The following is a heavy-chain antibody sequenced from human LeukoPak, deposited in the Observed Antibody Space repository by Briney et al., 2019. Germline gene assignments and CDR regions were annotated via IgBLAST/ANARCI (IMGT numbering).Heavy chain of an antibody. CDR1: GFTFDDYA. CDR2: ISWNSGSI. V-gene: IGHV3-9*01. J-gene: IGHJ2*01. CDR3: AKAPGPYYDSSGYPRGYFDL. Sequence: GRSLRLSCAASGFTFDDYAMHWVRQAPGKGLEWVSGISWNSGSIGYADSVKGRFTISRDNAKNSLYLQMNSLRAEDTALYYCAKAPGPYYDSSGYPRGYFDLWGRGTLVTVSS. D-gene: IGHD3-22*01.